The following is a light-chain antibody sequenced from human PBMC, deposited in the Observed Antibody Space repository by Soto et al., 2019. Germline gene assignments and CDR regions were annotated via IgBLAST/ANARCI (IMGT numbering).Light chain of an antibody. CDR3: QQYYSYPWT. CDR1: QRIRTS. J-gene: IGKJ1*01. CDR2: AAS. Sequence: DIQMTESPSSLSASIGDRVTITCRASQRIRTSLNWYQHKPGKAPKLLIYAASSLESGVPSRFSGSGSGTDFTLTISCLQSEDFATYYCQQYYSYPWTFGQGTKVDI. V-gene: IGKV1-39*01.